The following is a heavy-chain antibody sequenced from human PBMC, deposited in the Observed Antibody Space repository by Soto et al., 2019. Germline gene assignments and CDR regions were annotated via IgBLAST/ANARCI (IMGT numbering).Heavy chain of an antibody. CDR2: ISSSGSTI. J-gene: IGHJ6*02. V-gene: IGHV3-48*03. Sequence: EVQLVESGGGLVQPGGSLRLSCAASGFTFSSYEMNWVRQAPGKGLEWVSYISSSGSTIFYADSVKGRFTISRDNAKNSLYLQMNSLIAEDAAVYYCARDDGLGLAPYYGMDVWGQGTTVTVSS. CDR3: ARDDGLGLAPYYGMDV. CDR1: GFTFSSYE. D-gene: IGHD3-10*01.